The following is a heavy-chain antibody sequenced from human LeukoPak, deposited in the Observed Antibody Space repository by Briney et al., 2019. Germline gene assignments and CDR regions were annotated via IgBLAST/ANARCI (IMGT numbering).Heavy chain of an antibody. J-gene: IGHJ4*02. CDR3: AREGGLTEGGFDY. V-gene: IGHV3-53*01. Sequence: GGSLRLSCAASGFIVSSNYMSWVRQAPGRGLEWVSVLYSGGTTYYADSVKGRFTISRDNSKNTVYLQMNSLRAEDTAVYYCAREGGLTEGGFDYWGQGTLVTVS. CDR1: GFIVSSNY. CDR2: LYSGGTT. D-gene: IGHD1-14*01.